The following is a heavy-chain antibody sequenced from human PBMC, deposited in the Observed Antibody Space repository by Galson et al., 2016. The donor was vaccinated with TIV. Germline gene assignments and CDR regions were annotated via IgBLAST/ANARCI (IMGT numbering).Heavy chain of an antibody. D-gene: IGHD3-10*01. CDR3: ACYPNLFGSGNYYKDFDF. CDR1: GESLSDYY. J-gene: IGHJ4*02. CDR2: INHKGST. Sequence: ETLSLTCAVSGESLSDYYWNWIRQPPGKGLEWIGEINHKGSTNYNPSLKNRASMSVDRSKSQFSLRLSSVTAADTAVYYCACYPNLFGSGNYYKDFDFWGQGILVTVSS. V-gene: IGHV4-34*01.